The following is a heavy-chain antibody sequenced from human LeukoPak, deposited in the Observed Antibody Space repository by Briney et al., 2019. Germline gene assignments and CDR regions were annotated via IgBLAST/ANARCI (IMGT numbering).Heavy chain of an antibody. CDR3: ARDVWHSSGWIYYYMDV. J-gene: IGHJ6*03. CDR2: INHSGST. V-gene: IGHV4-34*01. Sequence: PSETLSLTCAVYGGSFSGYYWSWIRQPPGKGLEWIGEINHSGSTNYNPSLKSRVTISVDTSKNQFSLKLSSVTAADTAVYYCARDVWHSSGWIYYYMDVWGKGTTVTVSS. D-gene: IGHD6-19*01. CDR1: GGSFSGYY.